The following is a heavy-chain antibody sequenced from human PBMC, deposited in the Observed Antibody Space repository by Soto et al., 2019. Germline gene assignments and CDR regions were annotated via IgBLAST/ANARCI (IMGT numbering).Heavy chain of an antibody. CDR3: ARGDHVDTAMVDY. CDR1: GGSISSYY. Sequence: ETLSLTCTVSGGSISSYYWSWIRQPPGKGLEWIGYIYYSGSTNYNPSLKSRVTISVDTSKNQFSLKLSSVTAADTAVYYCARGDHVDTAMVDYWGQGTLVTVSS. CDR2: IYYSGST. V-gene: IGHV4-59*01. D-gene: IGHD5-18*01. J-gene: IGHJ4*02.